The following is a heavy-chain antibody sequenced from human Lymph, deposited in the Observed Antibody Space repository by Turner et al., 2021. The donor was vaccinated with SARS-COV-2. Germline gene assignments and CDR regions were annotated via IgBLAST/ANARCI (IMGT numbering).Heavy chain of an antibody. J-gene: IGHJ6*02. Sequence: QVQLVQSGAEVKKPGASVKVSCKASGYTFTGSYMHCVRQAPGPGIEWMGWINPNSGGTNYAQKFQGRVTMNRDTSISAAYMELSRLRSDDTAVYYCARDVERYNDFWSGYSGGYGMDVWGQGTTVTVSS. CDR2: INPNSGGT. CDR1: GYTFTGSY. D-gene: IGHD3-3*01. CDR3: ARDVERYNDFWSGYSGGYGMDV. V-gene: IGHV1-2*02.